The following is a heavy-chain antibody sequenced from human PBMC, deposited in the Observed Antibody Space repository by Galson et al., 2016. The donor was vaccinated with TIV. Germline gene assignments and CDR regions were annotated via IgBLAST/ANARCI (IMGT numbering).Heavy chain of an antibody. V-gene: IGHV1-18*04. Sequence: SVKVSCKASGYTFTSYGISWVRQAPGQGLEWMGWISPYNGNTKYARKFQGRVTMTTDTSTSTAYMELRSLRSDDTAVYYCARVNSYVAPDYGFVNWFDPWRQGTLATVSS. CDR1: GYTFTSYG. D-gene: IGHD4-17*01. CDR3: ARVNSYVAPDYGFVNWFDP. CDR2: ISPYNGNT. J-gene: IGHJ5*02.